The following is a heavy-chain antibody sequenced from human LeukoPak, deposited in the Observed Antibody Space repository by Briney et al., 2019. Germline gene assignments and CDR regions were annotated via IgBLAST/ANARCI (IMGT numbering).Heavy chain of an antibody. CDR1: GISFSAHG. D-gene: IGHD6-19*01. J-gene: IGHJ4*02. Sequence: GGSLRLSCAASGISFSAHGMHWVRQAPGKGLEWVANIKQDGSEKYYVDSVKGRFTISRDNSKNSLYLQMNSLRAEDTAVYYCAGEASSSGPDYWGQGTLVTVSS. V-gene: IGHV3-7*01. CDR2: IKQDGSEK. CDR3: AGEASSSGPDY.